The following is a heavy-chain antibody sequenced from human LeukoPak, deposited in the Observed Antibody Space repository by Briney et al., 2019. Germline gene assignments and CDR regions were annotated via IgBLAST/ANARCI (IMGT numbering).Heavy chain of an antibody. CDR2: ISSSSSYI. CDR1: GFTFSSYS. J-gene: IGHJ4*02. D-gene: IGHD4-17*01. CDR3: ARDLTTVTTFDY. V-gene: IGHV3-21*01. Sequence: GGSLRLSCAASGFTFSSYSMNWVRQAPGKGLEWVSSISSSSSYIYSADSVKGRFTISRDNAKNSLFLQMNSLRAEDTAVYYCARDLTTVTTFDYWGQGTLLTVSS.